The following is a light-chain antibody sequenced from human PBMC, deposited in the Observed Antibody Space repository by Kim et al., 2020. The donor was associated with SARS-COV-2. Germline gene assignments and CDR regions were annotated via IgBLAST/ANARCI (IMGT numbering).Light chain of an antibody. CDR1: QSMSSW. CDR3: QQYHSYPYT. CDR2: DAS. J-gene: IGKJ2*01. V-gene: IGKV1-5*01. Sequence: GDRVTNSCRASQSMSSWLAWYQQKPGKAPKLRIYDASSLEGGVPSRFSGSGSGTDFTLTISSLQPDDFATYYCQQYHSYPYTFGQGTKLEI.